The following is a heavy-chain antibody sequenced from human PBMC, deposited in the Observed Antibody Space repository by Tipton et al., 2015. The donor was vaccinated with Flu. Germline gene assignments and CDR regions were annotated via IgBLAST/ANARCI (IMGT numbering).Heavy chain of an antibody. CDR1: GYSISSGFY. V-gene: IGHV4-38-2*01. CDR2: VYHSGST. Sequence: TLSLTCAVSGYSISSGFYWGWIRQPPGKGLEWIGSVYHSGSTYYNPSLKSRVTISVDPSKNQFSLKLSSVTASDTAVYFCARLRRSEDYYDSSGPSSYCDYWGQGTLVTVSS. D-gene: IGHD3-22*01. J-gene: IGHJ4*02. CDR3: ARLRRSEDYYDSSGPSSYCDY.